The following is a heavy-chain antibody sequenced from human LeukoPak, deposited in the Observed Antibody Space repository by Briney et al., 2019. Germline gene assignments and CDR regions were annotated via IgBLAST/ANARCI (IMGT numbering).Heavy chain of an antibody. Sequence: GGSLRLSCAASGFTFSSYGMHLVRQAPGKGLEWVAVIWYDGSNKYYADSVKGRFTISRDNSKNTLYLQMNSLRAEDTAVYYCAREGGSYYGFFDYWGQGTLVTVSS. V-gene: IGHV3-33*01. CDR3: AREGGSYYGFFDY. J-gene: IGHJ4*02. D-gene: IGHD1-26*01. CDR1: GFTFSSYG. CDR2: IWYDGSNK.